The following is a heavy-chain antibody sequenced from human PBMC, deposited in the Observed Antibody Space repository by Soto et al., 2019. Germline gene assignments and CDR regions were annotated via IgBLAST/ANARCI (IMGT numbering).Heavy chain of an antibody. D-gene: IGHD2-8*01. Sequence: QVQLQESGPGLVRPSQTLSLTCTVSAGSIGTINYYWSWIRQHPEKGLEWIGYISYSGSTFYHSSLKSRVTLSLDTSKKQFSLTLTSVTAADTAVYYCARSAQWDGFDPWGQGTMVTVSS. CDR3: ARSAQWDGFDP. CDR2: ISYSGST. J-gene: IGHJ3*01. V-gene: IGHV4-31*03. CDR1: AGSIGTINYY.